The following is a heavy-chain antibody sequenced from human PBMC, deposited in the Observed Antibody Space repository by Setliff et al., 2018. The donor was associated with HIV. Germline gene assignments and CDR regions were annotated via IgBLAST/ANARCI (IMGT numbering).Heavy chain of an antibody. V-gene: IGHV3-15*01. CDR1: GFAFSSYA. J-gene: IGHJ4*02. Sequence: GGSLRLSCAASGFAFSSYAMSWVRQAPGKGLEWVAQIKSGGTADYAAPVKGRFTISRDDSKNVVSLQMDSLKTEDTAVYYCTTDLGGSYHGWNYWGQGTLVTVSS. CDR3: TTDLGGSYHGWNY. CDR2: IKSGGTA. D-gene: IGHD1-26*01.